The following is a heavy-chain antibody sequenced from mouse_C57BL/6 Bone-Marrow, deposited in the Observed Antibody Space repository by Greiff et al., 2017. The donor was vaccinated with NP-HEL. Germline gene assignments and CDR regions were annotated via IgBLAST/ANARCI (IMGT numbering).Heavy chain of an antibody. CDR1: GFTFSSYG. Sequence: EVQLQQSGGDLVKPGGSLKLSCAASGFTFSSYGMSWVRQTPDKRLEWVATISSGGSYTYYPDSVKGRFTISRDNAKNTLYLQMSSLKSEDTAMYYCARRDSSGSPFAYWGQGTLVTVSA. V-gene: IGHV5-6*01. J-gene: IGHJ3*01. D-gene: IGHD3-2*02. CDR3: ARRDSSGSPFAY. CDR2: ISSGGSYT.